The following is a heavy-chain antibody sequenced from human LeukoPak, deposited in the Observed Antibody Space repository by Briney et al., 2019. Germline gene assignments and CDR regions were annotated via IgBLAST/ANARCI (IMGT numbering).Heavy chain of an antibody. V-gene: IGHV3-30*18. J-gene: IGHJ4*02. D-gene: IGHD3-10*01. CDR1: GFTFSSYG. CDR2: ISYDGSNK. Sequence: PGGSLRLSCAASGFTFSSYGMHWVRQAPGKGLEWVAVISYDGSNKYYADSVKGRFTISRDNSKNTLYLQTNSLRAEDTAVYYCAKDLSVWFGEFEEITSFDYWGQGTLVTVSS. CDR3: AKDLSVWFGEFEEITSFDY.